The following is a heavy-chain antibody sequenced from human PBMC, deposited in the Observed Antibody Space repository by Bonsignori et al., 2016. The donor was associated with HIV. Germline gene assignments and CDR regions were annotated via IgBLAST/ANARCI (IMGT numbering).Heavy chain of an antibody. CDR2: IYYSGST. V-gene: IGHV4-39*07. J-gene: IGHJ4*02. Sequence: WIRQPPGKGLEWIGSIYYSGSTYYNPSLKSRVTISVDTSKNQFSLKLSSVTAADTAVYYCARGTIFGVVILAYWGQGTLVTVSS. D-gene: IGHD3-3*01. CDR3: ARGTIFGVVILAY.